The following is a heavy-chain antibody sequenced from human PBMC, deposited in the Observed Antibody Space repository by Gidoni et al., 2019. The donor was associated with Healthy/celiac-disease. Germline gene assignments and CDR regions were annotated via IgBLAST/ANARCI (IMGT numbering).Heavy chain of an antibody. V-gene: IGHV3-53*01. Sequence: EVQLVESGGGLIQPGGSLRLSCAASGFTVSSNYMSWVRQAPGKGLEWVSVIYSGGSTYYADSVKSRFTISRDNSKNTLYLQMNSLRAEDTAVYYCASSVVGELVDYWGQGTLVTVSS. D-gene: IGHD3-10*01. CDR1: GFTVSSNY. J-gene: IGHJ4*02. CDR2: IYSGGST. CDR3: ASSVVGELVDY.